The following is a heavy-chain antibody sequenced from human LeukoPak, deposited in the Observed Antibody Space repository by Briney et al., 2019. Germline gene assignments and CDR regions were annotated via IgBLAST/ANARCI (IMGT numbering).Heavy chain of an antibody. J-gene: IGHJ4*02. D-gene: IGHD6-13*01. Sequence: GGSLRLSCAASGFTVSSNYMSWVRQAPGKGLEWVSSISSSSSYIYYADSVKGRFTISRDNAKNSLYLQMNSLRAEDTAVYYCASGSQQGGFDYWGQGTLVTVSS. V-gene: IGHV3-21*01. CDR1: GFTVSSNY. CDR3: ASGSQQGGFDY. CDR2: ISSSSSYI.